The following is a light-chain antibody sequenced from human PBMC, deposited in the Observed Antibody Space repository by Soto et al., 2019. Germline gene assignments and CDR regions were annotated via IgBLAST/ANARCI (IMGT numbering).Light chain of an antibody. V-gene: IGKV3-20*01. Sequence: EIVLTQSPGTLSLSPGERATLSCRASQSFTSSYLAWYQQKPGQPPRLLIYGASSRATGIPDRISGSGSGTDFTLTISRLEPEDFAVYYCQQYGDLPLTFGGGTKVEIK. CDR2: GAS. CDR3: QQYGDLPLT. J-gene: IGKJ4*01. CDR1: QSFTSSY.